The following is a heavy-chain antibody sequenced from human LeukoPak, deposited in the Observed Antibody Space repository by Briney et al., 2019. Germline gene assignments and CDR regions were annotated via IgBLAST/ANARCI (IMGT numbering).Heavy chain of an antibody. CDR2: IIGSGGST. Sequence: GGSLRLSCAASGFTFSSYAMSWVRQAPGKGLEWVSAIIGSGGSTYYADSVKGRFTISRDNSKNTLYLQMNSLRAEDTAVYYCAKVTSGWYRGGFDYWGQGTLVTVSS. CDR1: GFTFSSYA. CDR3: AKVTSGWYRGGFDY. D-gene: IGHD6-19*01. V-gene: IGHV3-23*01. J-gene: IGHJ4*02.